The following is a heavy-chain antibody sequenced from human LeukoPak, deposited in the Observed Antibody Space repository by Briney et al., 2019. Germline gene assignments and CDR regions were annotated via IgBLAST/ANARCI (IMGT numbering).Heavy chain of an antibody. V-gene: IGHV3-74*01. CDR1: GFTFSSYW. Sequence: GGSLRLSCAASGFTFSSYWMYWVRQVPGKGLECVSRINTDGSSTTYGESVKGRFTMSRDNAKNTLYLQINSLRAEDAAVYYCVRRQGPGLLDYWGQGTPVTVSS. CDR2: INTDGSST. CDR3: VRRQGPGLLDY. J-gene: IGHJ4*02.